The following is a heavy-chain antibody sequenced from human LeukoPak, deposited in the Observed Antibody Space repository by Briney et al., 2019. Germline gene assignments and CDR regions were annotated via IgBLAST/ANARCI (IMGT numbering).Heavy chain of an antibody. Sequence: GGSLRLSCAASGFGVSSNDMSWVRQAPGKGLEWVSLIYAGGSSGAYYADSVRGRFTGSRHDSKNTLDLQMNSLRVDDTAVYYCLRQGLGNPPRWGQGTLVTVSS. J-gene: IGHJ4*02. CDR1: GFGVSSND. V-gene: IGHV3-53*04. D-gene: IGHD1-14*01. CDR2: IYAGGSSGA. CDR3: LRQGLGNPPR.